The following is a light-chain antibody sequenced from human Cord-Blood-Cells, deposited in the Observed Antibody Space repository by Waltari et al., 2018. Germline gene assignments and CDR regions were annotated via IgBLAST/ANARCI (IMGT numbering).Light chain of an antibody. CDR3: QQRSNWPPWT. J-gene: IGKJ1*01. V-gene: IGKV3-11*01. CDR2: DAS. Sequence: EIVLTQSPATLSLSPGERATLSCRARQSVSSYLAWYQQKPGQAPRLLIYDASNRATGIPARFSGSGSETDFTLTISSLEPEDFAVYYCQQRSNWPPWTFGQGTKVEIK. CDR1: QSVSSY.